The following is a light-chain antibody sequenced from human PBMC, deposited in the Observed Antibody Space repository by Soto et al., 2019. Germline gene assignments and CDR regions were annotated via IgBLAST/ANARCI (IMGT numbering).Light chain of an antibody. CDR3: QQSYSSPTT. V-gene: IGKV1-39*01. Sequence: DIQMTQSPSFLSASVGDTVTITCRASRSIGNHLNCYQQKPGKAPKFLIYGASTLQSGVPSRFTGSGSGTDFTLTVNSLQPEDFATYYCQQSYSSPTTFGQGTRLEIK. CDR1: RSIGNH. CDR2: GAS. J-gene: IGKJ5*01.